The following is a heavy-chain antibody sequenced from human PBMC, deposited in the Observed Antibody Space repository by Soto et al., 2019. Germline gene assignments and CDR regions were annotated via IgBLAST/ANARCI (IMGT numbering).Heavy chain of an antibody. J-gene: IGHJ6*02. V-gene: IGHV1-18*01. CDR3: AREHLSGYDLPYYYYGMDV. CDR1: GDTFTSYG. D-gene: IGHD5-12*01. Sequence: ASVKVSCKASGDTFTSYGISWVRQAPGQGLEWMGWISAYNGNTNYAQKLQGRVTMTTDTSTSTAYMELRSLRSDDTAVYYCAREHLSGYDLPYYYYGMDVWGQGTTVTVSS. CDR2: ISAYNGNT.